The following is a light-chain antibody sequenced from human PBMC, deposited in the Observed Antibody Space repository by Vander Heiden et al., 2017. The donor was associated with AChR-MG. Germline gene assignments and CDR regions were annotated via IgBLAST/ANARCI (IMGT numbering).Light chain of an antibody. CDR2: WAS. V-gene: IGKV4-1*01. Sequence: DIVMTQSPDSLVGALGEKATINCKSSQSVLDNSNNKNNLAWYQQKPGQPPKLFIYWASIREFGVPDRFSGSGSGTDFSLTISSLQAEDVAVYYCQQDDSSPRTFGQGTKVEIK. J-gene: IGKJ1*01. CDR1: QSVLDNSNNKNN. CDR3: QQDDSSPRT.